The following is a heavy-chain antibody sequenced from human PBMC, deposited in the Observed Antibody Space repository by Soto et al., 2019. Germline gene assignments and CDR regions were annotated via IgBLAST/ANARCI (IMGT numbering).Heavy chain of an antibody. CDR3: ARGIGVFDS. J-gene: IGHJ4*02. CDR1: GDSISTYDYY. CDR2: IYYSGTT. Sequence: QVQLQESGPGLVKPSQTLSLTCTVSGDSISTYDYYWSWFRQPPGEGLQWIGYIYYSGTTYYNPSLKSRVTLSMDTSKNQFSLRLSSVTAADTAVYYCARGIGVFDSWGQVTLVTVSS. V-gene: IGHV4-30-4*01. D-gene: IGHD3-10*01.